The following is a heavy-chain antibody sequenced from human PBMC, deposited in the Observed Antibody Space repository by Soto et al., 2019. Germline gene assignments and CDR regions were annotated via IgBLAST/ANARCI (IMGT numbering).Heavy chain of an antibody. D-gene: IGHD6-6*01. CDR3: ARAPKVSGSSQTRPDF. J-gene: IGHJ4*02. Sequence: SETLSLTCSIYSGSFSGYYWSWIRQPPGKGLEWIGEISQSGNTNYSPSLKSRVPISIDTSKKQFSLNLASVSAADTAVYYCARAPKVSGSSQTRPDFWGQGTLVTVSS. CDR1: SGSFSGYY. V-gene: IGHV4-34*01. CDR2: ISQSGNT.